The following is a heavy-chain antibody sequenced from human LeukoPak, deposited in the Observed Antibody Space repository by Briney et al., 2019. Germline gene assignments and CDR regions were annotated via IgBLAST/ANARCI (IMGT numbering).Heavy chain of an antibody. V-gene: IGHV4-59*12. J-gene: IGHJ4*02. CDR2: IYYSGST. CDR1: GDSISSYY. CDR3: AHNGWYSIDN. Sequence: SETLSLTCTVSGDSISSYYWSWIRQPPGKGLEWIGYIYYSGSTNYNPSLKSRVTISVDTSKNQFSLKLSSVTAADTAVYYCAHNGWYSIDNWGQGTLVTVSS. D-gene: IGHD6-19*01.